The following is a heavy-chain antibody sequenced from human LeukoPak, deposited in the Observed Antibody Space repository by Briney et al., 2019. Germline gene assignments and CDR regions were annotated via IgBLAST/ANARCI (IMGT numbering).Heavy chain of an antibody. Sequence: SETLSLTCTVSGGSISSYYWSWIRQPPGKGLEWIGYIYYSGSTNYSPSLKSRLTISVDTSKNQFSLKLSSVTAADTAVYYCARSSGSSGLGHFDLWGRGTLVTVSS. CDR2: IYYSGST. V-gene: IGHV4-59*01. D-gene: IGHD6-13*01. CDR1: GGSISSYY. J-gene: IGHJ2*01. CDR3: ARSSGSSGLGHFDL.